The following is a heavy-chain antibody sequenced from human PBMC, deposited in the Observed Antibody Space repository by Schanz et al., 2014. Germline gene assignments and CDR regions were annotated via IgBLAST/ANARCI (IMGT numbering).Heavy chain of an antibody. CDR3: ARGGFRYLYY. Sequence: VQLVESGGGLIQPGGSLRLSCAVSGFTVNTNYMSWVRQAPGKGLEWISSMYINSGSTQYADSVKGRFTISRDNAKNSLYLQLNSLRAGDTAVYYCARGGFRYLYYWGQGTVVTVSS. J-gene: IGHJ4*02. CDR2: MYINSGST. CDR1: GFTVNTNY. D-gene: IGHD3-9*01. V-gene: IGHV3-53*01.